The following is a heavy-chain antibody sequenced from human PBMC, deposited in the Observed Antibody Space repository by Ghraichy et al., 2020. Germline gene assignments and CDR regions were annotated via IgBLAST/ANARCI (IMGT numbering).Heavy chain of an antibody. J-gene: IGHJ4*02. CDR3: TRGRSEYAVFES. CDR2: VRSDATIT. CDR1: GFTFSTFW. V-gene: IGHV3-74*03. D-gene: IGHD6-25*01. Sequence: GGSLRLSCVGSGFTFSTFWMHWVRQAPGKGLEWVSLVRSDATITEYADSMKGRFTISRDNAKNTLYLQMDSLRAEDTAVYYCTRGRSEYAVFESWGQGTLVTVSS.